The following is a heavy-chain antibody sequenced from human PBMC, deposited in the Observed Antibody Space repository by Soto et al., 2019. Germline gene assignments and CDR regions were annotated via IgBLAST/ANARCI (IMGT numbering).Heavy chain of an antibody. V-gene: IGHV1-3*01. CDR1: GYTFTSYA. J-gene: IGHJ4*02. CDR2: INAGNGNT. D-gene: IGHD3-22*01. CDR3: ARDDSSGYYLPPFDY. Sequence: QVQLVQSGAEVKKPGASVKVSCKASGYTFTSYAMHWVRQAPGQRLEWMGWINAGNGNTKYSQKFQGRVTITRDTSASTAYMELSSLRSEDTAVYYCARDDSSGYYLPPFDYWGQGTLVTVSS.